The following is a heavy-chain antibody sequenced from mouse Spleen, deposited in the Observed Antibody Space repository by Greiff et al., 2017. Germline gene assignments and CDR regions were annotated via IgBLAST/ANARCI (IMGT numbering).Heavy chain of an antibody. V-gene: IGHV14-1*02. CDR1: GFNITDYY. J-gene: IGHJ4*01. Sequence: VQLQQSGAELVRPGALVKLSCKASGFNITDYYMHWVKQRPEQGLEWIGWIDPENGNTIYDPKFQGKASITADTSSNTAYLQLSSLTSEDTAVYYCARRPYDYAMDYWGQGTSVTVSS. CDR3: ARRPYDYAMDY. CDR2: IDPENGNT. D-gene: IGHD2-14*01.